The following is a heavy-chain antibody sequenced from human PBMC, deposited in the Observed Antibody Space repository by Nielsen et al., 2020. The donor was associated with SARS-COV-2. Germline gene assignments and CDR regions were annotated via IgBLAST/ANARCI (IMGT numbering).Heavy chain of an antibody. Sequence: SVKVSCKASGGTFSSYAISWVRQAPGQGLEWMGGIIPIFGTTNYAQNFEDRVTITADESTSTAYMELRSLRSDDTAVYYCARVERRITIFGVVISMDVWGQGTTVTVSS. V-gene: IGHV1-69*13. J-gene: IGHJ6*02. CDR1: GGTFSSYA. D-gene: IGHD3-3*01. CDR2: IIPIFGTT. CDR3: ARVERRITIFGVVISMDV.